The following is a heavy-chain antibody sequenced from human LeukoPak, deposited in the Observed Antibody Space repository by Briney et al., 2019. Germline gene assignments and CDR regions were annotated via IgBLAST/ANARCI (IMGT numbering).Heavy chain of an antibody. Sequence: GGSLRLSCAASGFTFSSYAMSWVRQAPGKGLEWDSAISGSGGSTYYADSVKGRFTISRDNSKNTLYLQMNSLRAEDTAVYYCAKDPIVVVVADPPAWGQGTLVTVSS. D-gene: IGHD2-15*01. CDR2: ISGSGGST. CDR3: AKDPIVVVVADPPA. J-gene: IGHJ5*02. V-gene: IGHV3-23*01. CDR1: GFTFSSYA.